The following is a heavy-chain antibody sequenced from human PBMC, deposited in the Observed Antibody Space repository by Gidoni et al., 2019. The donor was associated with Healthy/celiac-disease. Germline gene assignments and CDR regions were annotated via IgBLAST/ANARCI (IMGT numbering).Heavy chain of an antibody. CDR2: ISYDGSNK. V-gene: IGHV3-30*04. J-gene: IGHJ2*01. CDR3: ARELEWELPQEWSFDL. Sequence: QVQLVESGGGVVQPGRSLRLSCAASGFTFSSYAMHWVRQAPGKGLEWVAVISYDGSNKYYADSVKGRFTISRDNSKNTLYLQMNSLRAEDTAVYYCARELEWELPQEWSFDLWGRGTLVTVSS. D-gene: IGHD1-26*01. CDR1: GFTFSSYA.